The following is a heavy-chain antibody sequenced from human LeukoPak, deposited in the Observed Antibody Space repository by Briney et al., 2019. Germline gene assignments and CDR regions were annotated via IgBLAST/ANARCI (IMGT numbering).Heavy chain of an antibody. CDR2: IYPGDSDT. Sequence: PGESLKISCKGSGYSFTSYWIGWVRQMPGKGLEWMGIIYPGDSDTRYSPSFQGQVTISADKSISTAYLQWSSLKASDTAMYYCARLGLGSDFWSPFDPWGQGTLDTVSS. V-gene: IGHV5-51*01. CDR1: GYSFTSYW. CDR3: ARLGLGSDFWSPFDP. D-gene: IGHD3-3*01. J-gene: IGHJ5*02.